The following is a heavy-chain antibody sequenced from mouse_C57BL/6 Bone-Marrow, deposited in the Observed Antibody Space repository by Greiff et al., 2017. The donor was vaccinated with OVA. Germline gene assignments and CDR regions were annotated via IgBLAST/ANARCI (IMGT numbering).Heavy chain of an antibody. Sequence: EVQLQQSGPELVKPGASVKIPCKASGYTFTDYNMDWVKQSHGKSLEWIGDINPNNGGTIYNQKFKGKATLTVDKSSSTAYMELRSLTSEDTAVYYCARIYYYGSSDAMDYWGQGTSVTVSS. V-gene: IGHV1-18*01. D-gene: IGHD1-1*01. CDR1: GYTFTDYN. CDR3: ARIYYYGSSDAMDY. CDR2: INPNNGGT. J-gene: IGHJ4*01.